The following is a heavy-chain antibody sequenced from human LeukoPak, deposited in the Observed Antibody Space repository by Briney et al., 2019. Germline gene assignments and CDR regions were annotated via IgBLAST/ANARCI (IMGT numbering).Heavy chain of an antibody. CDR1: GFTFSSYG. CDR2: IWYDGSNK. J-gene: IGHJ6*03. Sequence: GGSLRLSCAASGFTFSSYGMHWVRQAPGKGPEWVAVIWYDGSNKYYADSVKGRFTISRDNSKNTLYLQMNSLRAEDTAVYYCARDGYYYDSSGYYVHYYYMDVWGKGTTVTVSS. D-gene: IGHD3-22*01. CDR3: ARDGYYYDSSGYYVHYYYMDV. V-gene: IGHV3-33*01.